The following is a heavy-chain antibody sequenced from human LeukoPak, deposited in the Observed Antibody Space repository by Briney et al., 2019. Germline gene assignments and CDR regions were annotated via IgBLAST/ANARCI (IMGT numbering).Heavy chain of an antibody. CDR2: INHSGST. V-gene: IGHV4-34*01. J-gene: IGHJ4*02. CDR3: ARALRYSGYDLIDY. D-gene: IGHD5-12*01. Sequence: SETLSLTCAVYGGSFSGYYWSWIRQPPGKGLEWIGEINHSGSTNYNPSLKSRVTISVDTSKNQFSLKLSSVTAADTAVYYCARALRYSGYDLIDYWGQGTLITVSS. CDR1: GGSFSGYY.